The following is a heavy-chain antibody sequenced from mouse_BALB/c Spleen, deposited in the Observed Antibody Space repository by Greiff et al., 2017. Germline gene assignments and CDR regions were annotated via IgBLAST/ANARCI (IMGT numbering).Heavy chain of an antibody. J-gene: IGHJ4*01. Sequence: EVQLVESGGGLVQPKGSLKLSCAASGFTFNTYAMNWVRQAPGKGLEWVARIRSKSNNYATYYADSVKDRFTISRDDSQSMLYLQMNNLKTEDTAMYYCVRHTVPATGAMDYWGQGTSVTVSS. CDR3: VRHTVPATGAMDY. D-gene: IGHD1-1*01. CDR1: GFTFNTYA. CDR2: IRSKSNNYAT. V-gene: IGHV10-1*02.